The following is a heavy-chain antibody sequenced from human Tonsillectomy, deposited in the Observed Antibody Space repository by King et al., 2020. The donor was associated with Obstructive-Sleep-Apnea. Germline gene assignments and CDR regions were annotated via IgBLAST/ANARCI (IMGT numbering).Heavy chain of an antibody. J-gene: IGHJ4*02. D-gene: IGHD5-18*01. V-gene: IGHV3-7*03. CDR1: GFSVSTYW. CDR2: IRQDGTEM. Sequence: VQLVESGGGLVRPGGSLRLSCAASGFSVSTYWMTWVRQAPGKGLEWVANIRQDGTEMYYVDSVKGRFTISRDNAKNSLYLQMNSLRAEDTAVYYCARETDNDTYGYSHYFDYWGQGTLVTVSS. CDR3: ARETDNDTYGYSHYFDY.